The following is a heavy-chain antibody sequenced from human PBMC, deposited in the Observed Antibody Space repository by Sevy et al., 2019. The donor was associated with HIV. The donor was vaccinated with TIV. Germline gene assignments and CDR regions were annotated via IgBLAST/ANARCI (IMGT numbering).Heavy chain of an antibody. CDR2: FDPEDGET. J-gene: IGHJ4*02. V-gene: IGHV1-24*01. Sequence: VSVKVSCKVSGYTLTELSMHWVRQAPGKGLEWMGGFDPEDGETIYAQKFQGRVTMTEDTSTDTAYMELSSLRSEDTAVYYCATNGLRNWNYLDYWGQGTLVTVSS. CDR3: ATNGLRNWNYLDY. CDR1: GYTLTELS. D-gene: IGHD1-1*01.